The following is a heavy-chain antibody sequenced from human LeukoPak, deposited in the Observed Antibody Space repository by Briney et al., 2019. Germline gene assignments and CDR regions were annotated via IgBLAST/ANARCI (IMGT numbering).Heavy chain of an antibody. CDR3: ARGYCTNGVCYFDY. CDR1: GGLFSGYY. CDR2: INHSGST. V-gene: IGHV4-34*01. Sequence: SETLSLTCAVDGGLFSGYYCSWIRQPPGKGLEWIGEINHSGSTNYNPSLKSRVTISVDTSKNQSSLKLSSVTAADTAVYYCARGYCTNGVCYFDYWGQGTLVTVSS. D-gene: IGHD2-8*01. J-gene: IGHJ4*02.